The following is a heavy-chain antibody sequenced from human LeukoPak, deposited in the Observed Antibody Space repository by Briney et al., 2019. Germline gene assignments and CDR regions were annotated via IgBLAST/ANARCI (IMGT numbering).Heavy chain of an antibody. J-gene: IGHJ6*03. CDR2: IIPILGIA. Sequence: GASVKVSCKASGGTFSSYAISWVRQAPGQGLEWMGRIIPILGIANYAQKFQGRVTITADKSTSTAYMELSSLRSEDTAVYYCARVVPYYGSGSYYRNGEYYYYYYYMDVWAKGPRSPSP. V-gene: IGHV1-69*04. CDR1: GGTFSSYA. D-gene: IGHD3-10*01. CDR3: ARVVPYYGSGSYYRNGEYYYYYYYMDV.